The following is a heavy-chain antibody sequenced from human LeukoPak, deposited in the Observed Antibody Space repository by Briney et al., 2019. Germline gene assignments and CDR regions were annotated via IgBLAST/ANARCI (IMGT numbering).Heavy chain of an antibody. D-gene: IGHD3-22*01. J-gene: IGHJ2*01. CDR2: INWNGGST. CDR3: ARDYYDSSGYYYEGGYFDL. CDR1: GFTFDNYG. Sequence: GGSLRLSCATSGFTFDNYGIHWVRQAPGKGLEWVSGINWNGGSTGYADSVKGRFTISRDNAKNSLYLQMNSLRAEDTAVYYCARDYYDSSGYYYEGGYFDLWGRGTLVTVSS. V-gene: IGHV3-20*04.